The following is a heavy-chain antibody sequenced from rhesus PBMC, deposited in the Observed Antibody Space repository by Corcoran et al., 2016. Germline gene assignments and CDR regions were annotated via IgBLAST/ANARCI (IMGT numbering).Heavy chain of an antibody. V-gene: IGHV4S14*01. CDR1: GGSIRGYYY. Sequence: QVQLQESGPGLVKPSETLSLTCAVSGGSIRGYYYWSWIRQPPGKGLEWIGSIYGSGGSNYLNPSLKSRVTLSVDTSKNQFSLKLSSVTAADTAVYYCASGEYFDYWGQGVLVTVSS. D-gene: IGHD1-44*02. CDR2: IYGSGGSN. J-gene: IGHJ4*01. CDR3: ASGEYFDY.